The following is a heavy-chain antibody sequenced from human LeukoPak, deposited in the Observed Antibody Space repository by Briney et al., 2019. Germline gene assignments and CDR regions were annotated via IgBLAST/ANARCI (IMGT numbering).Heavy chain of an antibody. CDR3: AKDQVISGSEASDI. Sequence: ETLSLTCTVSGGSISSYYWSWIRQPPGKGLEWVSAISGSGVGTYYADSVKGRFTISRDNSWNTLYLQMSSLRAEDTAVYYCAKDQVISGSEASDIWGQGTMVTVSS. D-gene: IGHD2-21*01. CDR1: GGSISSYY. V-gene: IGHV3-23*01. J-gene: IGHJ3*02. CDR2: ISGSGVGT.